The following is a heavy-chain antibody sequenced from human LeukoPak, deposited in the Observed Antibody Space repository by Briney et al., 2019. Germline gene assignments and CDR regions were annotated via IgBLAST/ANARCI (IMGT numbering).Heavy chain of an antibody. CDR2: ISGSAHKI. J-gene: IGHJ4*02. Sequence: GGSLRLSCVGSGFTFSNYAMSWVRQAPGKGLDWVSVISGSAHKIRYADSVKGRFTISTDNSKNTLYLQMDSLRTEDTAVYYCAKDRSPFDNWGQGTLVTVSS. CDR3: AKDRSPFDN. CDR1: GFTFSNYA. V-gene: IGHV3-23*01.